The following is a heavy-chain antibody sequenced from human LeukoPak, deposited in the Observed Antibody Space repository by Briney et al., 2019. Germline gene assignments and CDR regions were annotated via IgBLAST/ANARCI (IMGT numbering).Heavy chain of an antibody. J-gene: IGHJ3*02. CDR1: GGSFSGYY. D-gene: IGHD5-18*01. Sequence: PSETLSLTCAVYGGSFSGYYWSWIRQPPGKGLEWIGEINHSGSTNYNPSLKSRVTISVDTSKNQFSLKLSSVTAADTAVYYCARGRLRGYSYDYVNAFDIWGQGTMVTVSS. CDR3: ARGRLRGYSYDYVNAFDI. V-gene: IGHV4-34*01. CDR2: INHSGST.